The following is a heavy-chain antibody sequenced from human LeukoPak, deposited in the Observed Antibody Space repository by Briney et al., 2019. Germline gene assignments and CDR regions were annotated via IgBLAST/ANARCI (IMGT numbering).Heavy chain of an antibody. CDR3: ARAYYWVDS. Sequence: PSETLSLTCTVSGGPINSGSFFWTWIRQPAAQPAGKGLEWIGRIYTTGRTTYNPSLESRVTISADMSKNQFSLQLTSVTAAATAVYYCARAYYWVDSWGQGVLVSVSS. V-gene: IGHV4-61*02. J-gene: IGHJ5*01. CDR1: GGPINSGSFF. CDR2: IYTTGRT. D-gene: IGHD2-21*01.